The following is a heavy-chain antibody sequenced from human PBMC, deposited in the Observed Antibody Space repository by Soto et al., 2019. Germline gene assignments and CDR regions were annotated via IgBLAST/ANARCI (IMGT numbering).Heavy chain of an antibody. D-gene: IGHD6-19*01. CDR3: ARQWLASYYYYGMDV. V-gene: IGHV5-10-1*01. Sequence: GESLKISCKGSGYSFTSYWISWVRQMPGKGLEWMGRIDPSDSYTNYGPSFQGHVTISADKSINTAYLQWSSLKASDTAMYYCARQWLASYYYYGMDVWGQGTTVTVSS. CDR1: GYSFTSYW. J-gene: IGHJ6*02. CDR2: IDPSDSYT.